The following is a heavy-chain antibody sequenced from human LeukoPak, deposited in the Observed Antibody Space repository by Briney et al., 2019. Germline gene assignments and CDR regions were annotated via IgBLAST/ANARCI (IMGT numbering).Heavy chain of an antibody. V-gene: IGHV3-9*01. CDR2: INWNSDSI. J-gene: IGHJ4*02. D-gene: IGHD5-12*01. CDR1: GFTFDDYA. CDR3: AINGGGDSGYGNFDY. Sequence: TGGSLRLSCAVFGFTFDDYAMHWVRQVPGKGLEWVSGINWNSDSIGYADSVKGRFTTSRDNAKNSLYLQMNSLRAEDTAFYYCAINGGGDSGYGNFDYWGQGTLVTVSS.